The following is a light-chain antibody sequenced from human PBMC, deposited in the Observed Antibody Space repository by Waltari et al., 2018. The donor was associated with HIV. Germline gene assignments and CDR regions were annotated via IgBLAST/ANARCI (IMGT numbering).Light chain of an antibody. CDR1: KNNVGFQG. Sequence: QAGLTQPPSVSKALGQTATLTCTGDKNNVGFQGAAWLKHHQGHPPKLLSYRGTNRPTGVPGRFTASPSAQTATLSITGLQADDEADYFCSSWDTRLNGWVFGGGTHLTVL. CDR2: RGT. CDR3: SSWDTRLNGWV. J-gene: IGLJ3*02. V-gene: IGLV10-54*04.